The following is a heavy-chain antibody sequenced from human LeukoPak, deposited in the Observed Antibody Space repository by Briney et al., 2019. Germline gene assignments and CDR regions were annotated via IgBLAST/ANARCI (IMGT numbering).Heavy chain of an antibody. V-gene: IGHV4-59*01. Sequence: SETLSLTCTVSGASISSYYWSWIRQPPGKGLEWIGYVHYRGRTNYNPSLKSRVTMSADTSKNQLSLKLSSVTAADAAVYYCARGGNLAVNDFDYWGQGTLVTVSS. CDR1: GASISSYY. CDR3: ARGGNLAVNDFDY. CDR2: VHYRGRT. J-gene: IGHJ4*02. D-gene: IGHD6-19*01.